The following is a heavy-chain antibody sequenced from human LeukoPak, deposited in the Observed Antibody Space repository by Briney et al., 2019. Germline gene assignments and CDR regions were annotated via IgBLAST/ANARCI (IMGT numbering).Heavy chain of an antibody. J-gene: IGHJ4*02. CDR2: ISSSSSYI. CDR1: GFTFSSYS. D-gene: IGHD1-26*01. V-gene: IGHV3-21*01. CDR3: ARDQGVGAISFDY. Sequence: GGSLRLSCAASGFTFSSYSMNWVRQAPGKGLEWVSSISSSSSYIYYADSVKGRFTISRDNAKNSLYLQMNSLRAEDTAVYYCARDQGVGAISFDYWGQGTLVTVSS.